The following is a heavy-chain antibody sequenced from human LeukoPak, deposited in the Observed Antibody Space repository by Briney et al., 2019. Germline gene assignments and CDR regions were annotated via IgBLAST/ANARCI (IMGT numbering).Heavy chain of an antibody. Sequence: SVKVSCKASGGTFSSYAISWVRQAPGQGLEWMGGIIPIFGTANYARKFQGRDTITTDESTSTAYMGLSSLRSEDTAVYYCASRVGGDYYFDYWGQGTLVTVSS. V-gene: IGHV1-69*05. D-gene: IGHD3-3*01. J-gene: IGHJ4*02. CDR2: IIPIFGTA. CDR1: GGTFSSYA. CDR3: ASRVGGDYYFDY.